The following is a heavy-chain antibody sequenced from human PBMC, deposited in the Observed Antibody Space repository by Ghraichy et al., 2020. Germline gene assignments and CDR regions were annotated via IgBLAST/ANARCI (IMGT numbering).Heavy chain of an antibody. Sequence: GGSLRLSCVASGFSFSDYFMTWIRQAPGKGLEWIAYIGGRGTTKYYAASVEGRFTISRDNAKNSLYLQMDSLEAADTAIYYCARGSFDYGGNSDYFDSWGQGSLVTVSS. D-gene: IGHD4-23*01. CDR2: IGGRGTTK. J-gene: IGHJ4*02. CDR3: ARGSFDYGGNSDYFDS. V-gene: IGHV3-11*01. CDR1: GFSFSDYF.